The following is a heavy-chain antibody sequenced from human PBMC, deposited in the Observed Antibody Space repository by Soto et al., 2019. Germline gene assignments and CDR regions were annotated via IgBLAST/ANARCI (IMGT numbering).Heavy chain of an antibody. V-gene: IGHV3-7*01. Sequence: VSLRLSCAVSGFNVMSYWMSWVRQAPGKGLEWVASIKEDGSEIYYLHSVRGRFSISRDSAGNALHLTMNYLSAEDTGVYFRARDIGFDYVNWGQGTLVTVYS. J-gene: IGHJ4*02. CDR3: ARDIGFDYVN. D-gene: IGHD3-16*01. CDR2: IKEDGSEI. CDR1: GFNVMSYW.